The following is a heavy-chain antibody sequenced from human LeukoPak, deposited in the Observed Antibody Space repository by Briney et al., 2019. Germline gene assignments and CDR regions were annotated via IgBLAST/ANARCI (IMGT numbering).Heavy chain of an antibody. CDR3: LQRGFDY. CDR2: IKQDGSEK. Sequence: GGSLRLSCAASGFTFSIYWMSWVRQAPGKGLEWVANIKQDGSEKYYVDSVKGRFTISRDNAKNSLYLQMNSLRVEDTAVYYCLQRGFDYWGQGALVTVSS. CDR1: GFTFSIYW. J-gene: IGHJ4*02. V-gene: IGHV3-7*01. D-gene: IGHD3-16*01.